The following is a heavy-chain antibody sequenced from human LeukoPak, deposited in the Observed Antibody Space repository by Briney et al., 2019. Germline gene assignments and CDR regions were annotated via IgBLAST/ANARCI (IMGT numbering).Heavy chain of an antibody. CDR2: ISYDGSNK. J-gene: IGHJ4*02. CDR1: GFTFSSYA. Sequence: GGSLRLSCAASGFTFSSYAMHWVRQAPGKGLEWVAVISYDGSNKYYADSVKGRFTISRDNSKNTLYLQMNSLRAEDTAVYYCARDSAGCSSTSCYVMLAYYFDYWGQGTLVTVSS. CDR3: ARDSAGCSSTSCYVMLAYYFDY. D-gene: IGHD2-2*01. V-gene: IGHV3-30*04.